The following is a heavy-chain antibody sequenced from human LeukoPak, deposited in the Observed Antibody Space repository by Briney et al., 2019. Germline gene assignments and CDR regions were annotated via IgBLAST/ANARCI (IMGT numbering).Heavy chain of an antibody. Sequence: SGTLSLTCAVSGGSISSSYWWSWVRQPPGKGLEWIGEIYHSGTTNYNPSLKSRVTISVDKSKKQLSLNPSSVTAADTAVYYCARVATLSSDGSGSYYIDCWGRGTLVTVSS. CDR1: GGSISSSYW. CDR2: IYHSGTT. V-gene: IGHV4-4*02. J-gene: IGHJ4*02. D-gene: IGHD3-10*01. CDR3: ARVATLSSDGSGSYYIDC.